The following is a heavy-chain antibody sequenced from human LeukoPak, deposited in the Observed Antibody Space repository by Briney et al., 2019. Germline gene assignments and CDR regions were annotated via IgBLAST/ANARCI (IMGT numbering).Heavy chain of an antibody. D-gene: IGHD3-9*01. Sequence: SETLSLTCAVYGASFSGYYWSWIRQPPGKGREWIGEINHSGSTNYNPSLKSRVTISVDTSKNQFSLKLSSVTAADTAVYYSARGRGLTGSYYFDYWGQGTLVTVSS. J-gene: IGHJ4*02. CDR2: INHSGST. CDR3: ARGRGLTGSYYFDY. CDR1: GASFSGYY. V-gene: IGHV4-34*01.